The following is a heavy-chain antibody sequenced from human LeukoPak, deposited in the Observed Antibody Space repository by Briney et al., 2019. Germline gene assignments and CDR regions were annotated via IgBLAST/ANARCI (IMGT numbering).Heavy chain of an antibody. V-gene: IGHV3-23*01. CDR3: AKGDYYGSGTHSGD. CDR2: FSGTDGST. CDR1: GFTVSSYG. D-gene: IGHD3-10*01. J-gene: IGHJ4*02. Sequence: GGTLRLSCTASGFTVSSYGMTWVRQAPGKALEWVSSFSGTDGSTYYADSVKGRFTISRDNSKNTLYLQMNGLRAEDTAVYYCAKGDYYGSGTHSGDWGQGTLVTVSS.